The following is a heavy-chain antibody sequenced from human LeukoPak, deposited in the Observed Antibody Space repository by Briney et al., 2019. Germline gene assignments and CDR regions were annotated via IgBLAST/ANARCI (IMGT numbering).Heavy chain of an antibody. CDR1: GGSISSSNW. D-gene: IGHD1-1*01. J-gene: IGHJ3*02. CDR2: IYHSGST. Sequence: SETLSLTCAVSGGSISSSNWWSWVRQPPGKGLEWIGEIYHSGSTNYNPSLKSRVTISVDTSKNQFSLKLSSVTAADTAVYYCARLPSELDAFDIWGQGTMVTVSS. CDR3: ARLPSELDAFDI. V-gene: IGHV4-4*02.